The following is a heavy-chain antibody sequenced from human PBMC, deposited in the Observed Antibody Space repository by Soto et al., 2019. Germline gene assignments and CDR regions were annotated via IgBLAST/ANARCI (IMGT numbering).Heavy chain of an antibody. D-gene: IGHD3-10*01. CDR1: GYNFILHG. CDR3: ARVWYDGNSGAFDI. V-gene: IGHV1-18*01. CDR2: ISAYNGNT. J-gene: IGHJ3*02. Sequence: QGQLVQSVGEVKKPGASLKVSCKASGYNFILHGISWVRQAPGQGLEWMGWISAYNGNTNYAQNFQDRVTMXTXPXXRTVNMELRSLRSDDTAVYYCARVWYDGNSGAFDIWGQGTKVTVSS.